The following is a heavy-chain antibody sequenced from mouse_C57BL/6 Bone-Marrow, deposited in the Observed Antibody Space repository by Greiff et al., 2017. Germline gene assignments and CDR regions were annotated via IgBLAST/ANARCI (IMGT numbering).Heavy chain of an antibody. J-gene: IGHJ2*01. V-gene: IGHV1-9*01. CDR2: ILPGSGCT. CDR3: AILNTTVYYFDY. CDR1: GYTFTGSW. Sequence: VQLQESGAELMKPGASVKLSCKATGYTFTGSWIEWVKQRPGNGLEWIGEILPGSGCTNYNEKFKGKATFTADTSSNTAYMQLSSLTTEYSAIYYCAILNTTVYYFDYWGQGTTLTVSS. D-gene: IGHD1-1*01.